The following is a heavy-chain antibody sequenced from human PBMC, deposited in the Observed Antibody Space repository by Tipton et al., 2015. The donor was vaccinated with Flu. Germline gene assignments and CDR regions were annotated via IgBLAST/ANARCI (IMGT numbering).Heavy chain of an antibody. CDR2: INHSGST. CDR3: ARDAWGSGEGY. Sequence: TLSLTCAVYGGSFSGYYWSWIRQPPGKGLEWIGEINHSGSTNYNPSLKSRVTISVDTSKNQFSLKLSSVTAADTAVYYCARDAWGSGEGYWGQGTLVTVSS. D-gene: IGHD2-15*01. CDR1: GGSFSGYY. J-gene: IGHJ4*02. V-gene: IGHV4-34*01.